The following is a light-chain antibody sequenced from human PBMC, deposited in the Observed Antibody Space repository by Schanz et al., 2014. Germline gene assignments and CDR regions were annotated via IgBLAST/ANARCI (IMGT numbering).Light chain of an antibody. CDR2: AAS. J-gene: IGKJ2*01. V-gene: IGKV1-39*01. Sequence: IQMTQSPSSLSASVGDRVTITCRASQSISSYLNWYQQKPGKAPKLLIYAASSLQSGVPSRFSGSGSGTEFSLTISSLQPEDFGTYYCQQLSSYPYTFGHGTRLE. CDR1: QSISSY. CDR3: QQLSSYPYT.